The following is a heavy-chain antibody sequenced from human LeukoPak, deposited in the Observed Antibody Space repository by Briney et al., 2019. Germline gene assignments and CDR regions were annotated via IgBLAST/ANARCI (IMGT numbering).Heavy chain of an antibody. CDR3: ARRYTSGYYFDY. CDR1: GGSISSSSYY. J-gene: IGHJ4*02. D-gene: IGHD1-1*01. Sequence: SETLSLTCTVSGGSISSSSYYWGWIRQPPGKGLEWIGTIYYSGSTYYKPSLKSRVTISVDTSKKQFSLKLSSVTAADTAVYYCARRYTSGYYFDYWGQGILVTVSS. CDR2: IYYSGST. V-gene: IGHV4-39*01.